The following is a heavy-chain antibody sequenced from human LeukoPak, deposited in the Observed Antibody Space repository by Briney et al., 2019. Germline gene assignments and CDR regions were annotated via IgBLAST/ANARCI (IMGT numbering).Heavy chain of an antibody. CDR2: INHSGSS. CDR3: ATAVVVRNRRYYYYYYMDV. V-gene: IGHV4-34*01. Sequence: PSETLSLTCAVYGGSFSGYYWSWIRQPPGKGLEWIGEINHSGSSNHNPSLKSRVTISVDTSKNQFSLKLSSVTAAATAVYYCATAVVVRNRRYYYYYYMDVWGKGTTVIVSS. D-gene: IGHD2-15*01. J-gene: IGHJ6*03. CDR1: GGSFSGYY.